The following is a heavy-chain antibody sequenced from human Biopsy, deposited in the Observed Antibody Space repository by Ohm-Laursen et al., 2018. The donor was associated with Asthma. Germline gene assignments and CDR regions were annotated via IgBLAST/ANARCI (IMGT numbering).Heavy chain of an antibody. D-gene: IGHD4-23*01. CDR2: ISYDGGNK. CDR1: GFSFRNSN. V-gene: IGHV3-30*03. CDR3: ARTHERWTSIQDDALDI. J-gene: IGHJ3*02. Sequence: SLRLSCTASGFSFRNSNINWVRQAPGKGLEWVAVISYDGGNKFYGDPVKGRFTLSRDNSRNTLYLQMNSLRVEDTAIYYCARTHERWTSIQDDALDIWGQGTMVIVSS.